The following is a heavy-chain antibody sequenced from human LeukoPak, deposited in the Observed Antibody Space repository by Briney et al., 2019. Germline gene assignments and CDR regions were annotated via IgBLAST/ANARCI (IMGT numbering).Heavy chain of an antibody. J-gene: IGHJ5*02. D-gene: IGHD6-19*01. CDR3: ANLAGVVAGFDP. Sequence: ASVKVSCKASGYTFTSYGINWVRQAPGQGLEWMGWISADNGFTASAQNLQGRVTMTTDTSTNTAYMELRSLGSDDTAVYYCANLAGVVAGFDPWGQGTLVTVSS. CDR1: GYTFTSYG. V-gene: IGHV1-18*01. CDR2: ISADNGFT.